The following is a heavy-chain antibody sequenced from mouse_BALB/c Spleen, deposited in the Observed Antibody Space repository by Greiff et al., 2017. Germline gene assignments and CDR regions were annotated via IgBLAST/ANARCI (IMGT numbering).Heavy chain of an antibody. CDR1: GFAFSSYD. J-gene: IGHJ4*01. CDR3: ARHGYDYDAMDY. D-gene: IGHD2-2*01. Sequence: EVKLMESGGGLVKPGGSLKLSCAASGFAFSSYDMSWVRQTPEKRLEWVAYISSGGGSTYYPDTVKGRFTISRDNAKNTLYLQMSSLKSEDTAMYYCARHGYDYDAMDYWGQGTSVTVSS. CDR2: ISSGGGST. V-gene: IGHV5-12-1*01.